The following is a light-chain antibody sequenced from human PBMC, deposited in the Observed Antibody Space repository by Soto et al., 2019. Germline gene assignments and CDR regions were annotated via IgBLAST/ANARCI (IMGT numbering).Light chain of an antibody. Sequence: QSVLTQPASVSGSPGQSITISCTGTSGDVGGYNFVSWYQQHPGKAPKLMIYDVRNRPSGVSNRFSGSKSVNTASLTISGLQAEDEADYYCSSYTSISTYVFGTGTKLTVL. CDR2: DVR. CDR1: SGDVGGYNF. J-gene: IGLJ1*01. V-gene: IGLV2-14*01. CDR3: SSYTSISTYV.